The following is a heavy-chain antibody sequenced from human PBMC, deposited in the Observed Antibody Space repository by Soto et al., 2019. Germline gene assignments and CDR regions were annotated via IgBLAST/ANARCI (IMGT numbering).Heavy chain of an antibody. CDR2: ISYDGSNK. CDR3: ARAQDTAMVT. Sequence: GGSLRLSCAASGFTFSSYAMHWVRQAPGKGLEWVAVISYDGSNKYYADSVKGRFTISRDNSKNTLYLQMNSLRAEDTAVYYCARAQDTAMVTWGQGTLVTVYS. CDR1: GFTFSSYA. J-gene: IGHJ4*02. V-gene: IGHV3-30-3*01. D-gene: IGHD5-18*01.